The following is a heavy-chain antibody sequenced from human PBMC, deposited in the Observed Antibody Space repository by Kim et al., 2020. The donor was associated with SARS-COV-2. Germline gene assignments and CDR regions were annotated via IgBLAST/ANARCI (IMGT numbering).Heavy chain of an antibody. D-gene: IGHD2-8*02. Sequence: YYADSRRYRYTISRDNSKNTVFLQIICLRVEDTAVYYCARGGPGPYFFDFWGQGTLDTVSA. J-gene: IGHJ4*02. CDR3: ARGGPGPYFFDF. V-gene: IGHV3-66*01.